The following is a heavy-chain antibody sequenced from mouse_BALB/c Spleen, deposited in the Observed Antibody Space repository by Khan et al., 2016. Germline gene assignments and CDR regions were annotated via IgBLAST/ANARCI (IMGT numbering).Heavy chain of an antibody. CDR3: NASCYVFDVYFDY. CDR1: VFNIKDYY. Sequence: VQLQQSGAELVRSGASVKLSCTASVFNIKDYYMHWVRQRPEQGLEWIGWIDPENGDTEYAPKFQGKATMTADTSSNAAYLQFSSLTSEDSAVSLFNASCYVFDVYFDYWGQGTTLKVSS. CDR2: IDPENGDT. V-gene: IGHV14-4*02. J-gene: IGHJ2*01. D-gene: IGHD1-1*01.